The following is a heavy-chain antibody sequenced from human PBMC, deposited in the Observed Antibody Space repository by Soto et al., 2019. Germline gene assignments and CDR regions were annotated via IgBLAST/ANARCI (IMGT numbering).Heavy chain of an antibody. V-gene: IGHV4-59*01. Sequence: SETLSLTCTVSGGSISSYYWSWIRQPPGKGLEWIGYIYYSGSTNYNPSLKSRVTISVDTSKNQFSLKLSSVTAADTAVYYCARGSGSYYGSELLPDYWGQGTLVTAPQ. J-gene: IGHJ4*02. CDR2: IYYSGST. CDR3: ARGSGSYYGSELLPDY. CDR1: GGSISSYY. D-gene: IGHD1-26*01.